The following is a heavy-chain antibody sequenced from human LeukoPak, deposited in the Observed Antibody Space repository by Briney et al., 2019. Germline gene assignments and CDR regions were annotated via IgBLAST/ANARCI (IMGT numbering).Heavy chain of an antibody. V-gene: IGHV1-8*02. CDR2: MNPNSGNT. CDR1: GYTFTGYY. CDR3: ARVWINSGYGY. Sequence: AASVKVSCKASGYTFTGYYMHWVRQATGQGLEWMGWMNPNSGNTGYAQKFQGRVTMTRNTSISTAYMELSSLRSEDTAVYYCARVWINSGYGYWGQGTLVTVSS. J-gene: IGHJ4*02. D-gene: IGHD5-12*01.